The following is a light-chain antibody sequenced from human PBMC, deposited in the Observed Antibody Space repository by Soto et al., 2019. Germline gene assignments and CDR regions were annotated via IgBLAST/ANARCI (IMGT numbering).Light chain of an antibody. V-gene: IGKV1-27*01. J-gene: IGKJ3*01. Sequence: DIQMTQSPSSLSASVGDRVTISCRASQVINNYLAWYQQKPGKGPKLLIYGASTLQSGVPSRFSGSGSGTDFTLTILSLHPEDVATYYCQKYTSAPPVTFGHGTKVDV. CDR1: QVINNY. CDR3: QKYTSAPPVT. CDR2: GAS.